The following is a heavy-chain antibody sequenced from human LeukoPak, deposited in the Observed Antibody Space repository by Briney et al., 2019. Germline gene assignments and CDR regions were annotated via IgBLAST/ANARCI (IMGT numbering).Heavy chain of an antibody. Sequence: GGSLRLSCAASGLTFSSYWMSWVRQAPGKGLEWVANIKQDGSEKYYVDSVKGRFTISRDNAKNSLYLQMNSLRAEDTAVYYCARTGITMVRGVRGSYFDYWGQGTLVTVSS. V-gene: IGHV3-7*01. CDR2: IKQDGSEK. J-gene: IGHJ4*02. CDR3: ARTGITMVRGVRGSYFDY. CDR1: GLTFSSYW. D-gene: IGHD3-10*01.